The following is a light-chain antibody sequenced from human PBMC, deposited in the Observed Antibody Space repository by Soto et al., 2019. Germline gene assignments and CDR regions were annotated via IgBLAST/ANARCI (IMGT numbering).Light chain of an antibody. Sequence: DMQVTQSPSTLSASVGDRVTITCRASQGIAGSLAWYQQKPGNPPKLLIYAESTLQSGVPSRFSGSGSGTRGTLTISSLQPEDFATYYCQQVKSYPRTFGRGTKVDIK. CDR2: AES. CDR1: QGIAGS. V-gene: IGKV1-9*01. CDR3: QQVKSYPRT. J-gene: IGKJ4*01.